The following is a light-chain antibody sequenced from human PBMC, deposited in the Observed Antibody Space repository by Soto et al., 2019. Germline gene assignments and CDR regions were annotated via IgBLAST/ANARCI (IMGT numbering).Light chain of an antibody. CDR3: QQRSP. V-gene: IGKV3-11*01. Sequence: EIVLTQSPATLSLSPGERATLSCRASQSVSSYLAWYQQNPGQAPRLLIYDASNRATGIPARFSGSGSGTDFTLTISSLEPEDFAVYSWQQRSPFGQGTRLEIK. J-gene: IGKJ5*01. CDR1: QSVSSY. CDR2: DAS.